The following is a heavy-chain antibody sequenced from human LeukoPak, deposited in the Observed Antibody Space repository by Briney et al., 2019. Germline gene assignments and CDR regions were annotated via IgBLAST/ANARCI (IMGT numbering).Heavy chain of an antibody. CDR1: GGSISGYY. D-gene: IGHD6-19*01. CDR3: ARRLRLDWFDP. V-gene: IGHV4-59*08. CDR2: IYYSGST. J-gene: IGHJ5*02. Sequence: PSETLSLTCTVSGGSISGYYWSWIRQPPGKGLEWIGYIYYSGSTNYNPSLKSRVTISVDTSKNQFSLKLSSVTAADTAVYYCARRLRLDWFDPWGQGTLVTVSS.